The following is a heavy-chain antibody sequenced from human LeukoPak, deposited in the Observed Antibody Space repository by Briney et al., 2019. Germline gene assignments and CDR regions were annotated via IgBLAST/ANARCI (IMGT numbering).Heavy chain of an antibody. CDR1: GFTFSSYE. CDR3: AREENGAKSALDY. CDR2: ISGSGSTI. V-gene: IGHV3-48*03. D-gene: IGHD4/OR15-4a*01. J-gene: IGHJ4*02. Sequence: GGSLRLSCAASGFTFSSYEMTWVRQAPGKGLKWVSYISGSGSTIYYADSVKGRFTISRDNAKKSLYLQMNSLRAEDTAVYYCAREENGAKSALDYWGQGTLVTVSS.